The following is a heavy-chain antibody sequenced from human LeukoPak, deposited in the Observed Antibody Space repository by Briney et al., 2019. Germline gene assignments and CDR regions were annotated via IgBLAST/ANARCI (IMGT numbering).Heavy chain of an antibody. D-gene: IGHD3-10*02. CDR2: ISNCSRYI. CDR1: GFTLSNYS. V-gene: IGHV3-21*01. CDR3: AELGITMIGGV. Sequence: GVSLSLSCAASGFTLSNYSMMWVGRAPGKGLDWVSLISNCSRYIYYADSVKGRFSISRDNAKYSLYLQMNSPRAEDTAVYYCAELGITMIGGVWGKGTTVTISS. J-gene: IGHJ6*04.